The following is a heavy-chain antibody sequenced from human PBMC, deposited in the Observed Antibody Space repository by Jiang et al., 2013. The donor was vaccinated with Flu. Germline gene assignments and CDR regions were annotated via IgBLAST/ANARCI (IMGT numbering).Heavy chain of an antibody. CDR3: ARIRYCGSDCYHFDY. V-gene: IGHV4-59*11. CDR1: GGPIISHY. D-gene: IGHD2-21*02. Sequence: GPGLVKPSETLSLTCSVSGGPIISHYWSWIRQSPGRGLEWLGYIYYSGPTNYNPSLKSRVTVSVDTSKSQFSLDLKSSDRCGHGRLFCARIRYCGSDCYHFDYWGQGTLVTVSS. J-gene: IGHJ4*02. CDR2: IYYSGPT.